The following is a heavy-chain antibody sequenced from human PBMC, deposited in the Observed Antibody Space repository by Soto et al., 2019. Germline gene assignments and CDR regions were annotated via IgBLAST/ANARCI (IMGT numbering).Heavy chain of an antibody. CDR2: ISGSGGST. V-gene: IGHV3-23*01. CDR1: GFTFSSYA. CDR3: AKPKPGPFYYMDV. J-gene: IGHJ6*03. Sequence: EVQLLESGGGLVQPGGSLRLSCAASGFTFSSYAMSWVRQAPGKGLEWVSAISGSGGSTYYADSVKGRFTISRDNSKNPLDMQMNSLRAEDTAVYYCAKPKPGPFYYMDVWGKGTTVTVSS.